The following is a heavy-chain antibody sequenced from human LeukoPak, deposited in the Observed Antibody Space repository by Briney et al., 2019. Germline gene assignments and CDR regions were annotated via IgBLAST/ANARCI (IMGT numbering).Heavy chain of an antibody. CDR2: IKQDGSEK. D-gene: IGHD3-16*01. CDR1: GFTFSSYW. J-gene: IGHJ4*02. CDR3: ARTPPRIMITFGTLGY. Sequence: GGSLRLSCAASGFTFSSYWMSWVRQAPGKGLEWVANIKQDGSEKYYVDSVKGRFTISRDNAKNSLYLQMNSLRAEDTAVYYCARTPPRIMITFGTLGYWGQGTLVTVSS. V-gene: IGHV3-7*01.